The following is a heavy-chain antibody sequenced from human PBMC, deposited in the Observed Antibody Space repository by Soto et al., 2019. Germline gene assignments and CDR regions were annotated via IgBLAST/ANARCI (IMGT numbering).Heavy chain of an antibody. CDR3: ARNNREVAGTTYYYGMDV. J-gene: IGHJ6*02. D-gene: IGHD1-7*01. Sequence: GGSLRLSCAASGFTFSSYGMHWVRQAPGKGLEWVAVIWYDGSNKYYADSVKGRFTISRDNSKNTLYLQMNSLRAEDTAVYYCARNNREVAGTTYYYGMDVWGQGTTVTVSS. V-gene: IGHV3-33*01. CDR2: IWYDGSNK. CDR1: GFTFSSYG.